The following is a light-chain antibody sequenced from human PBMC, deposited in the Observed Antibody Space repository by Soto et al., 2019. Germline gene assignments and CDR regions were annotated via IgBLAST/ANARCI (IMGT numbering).Light chain of an antibody. V-gene: IGKV3-20*01. Sequence: EIVLTQPPGTLSLSPGERATLYCRASQSISSSYLAWYQQRPGQAPRLLIYGASSRATGIPDRFSGSGSGTEFTLTISRLEPEDFAVYYCQQYGSSSWTFGQGTKVDIK. CDR2: GAS. CDR3: QQYGSSSWT. J-gene: IGKJ1*01. CDR1: QSISSSY.